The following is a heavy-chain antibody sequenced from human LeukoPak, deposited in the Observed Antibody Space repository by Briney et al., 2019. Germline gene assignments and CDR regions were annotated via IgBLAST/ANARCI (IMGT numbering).Heavy chain of an antibody. J-gene: IGHJ4*02. D-gene: IGHD1-26*01. CDR1: GYSISSDY. CDR2: VYHSGST. V-gene: IGHV4-38-2*01. CDR3: ARLSGAPVRHPIYHFDY. Sequence: SETLSLTCAVSGYSISSDYWGWIRQPPGKGLEWIGNVYHSGSTYKNLSLKSRVSISLDTSNNQFSLKLTSVTAADTAIYYCARLSGAPVRHPIYHFDYWGQGTLVTVSS.